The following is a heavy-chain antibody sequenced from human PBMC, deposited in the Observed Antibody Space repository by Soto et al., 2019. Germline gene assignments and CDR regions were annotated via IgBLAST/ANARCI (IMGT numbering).Heavy chain of an antibody. D-gene: IGHD4-4*01. CDR3: ARETYSNYNWFDP. CDR1: GGSISSGGYY. V-gene: IGHV4-31*03. Sequence: SETLSLTCTVSGGSISSGGYYWSWIRQHPGKGLEWIGYIYYSGSTYYNPSLKSRVTISVDTSKNQFSLKLSSVTAADTAVYYCARETYSNYNWFDPWGQGTLVTVSS. CDR2: IYYSGST. J-gene: IGHJ5*02.